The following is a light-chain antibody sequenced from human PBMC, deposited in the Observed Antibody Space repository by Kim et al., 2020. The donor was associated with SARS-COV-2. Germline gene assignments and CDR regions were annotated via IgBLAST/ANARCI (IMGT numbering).Light chain of an antibody. CDR2: GND. V-gene: IGLV1-40*01. J-gene: IGLJ1*01. CDR1: SSNIGAGYD. CDR3: QSYDNSLSGYV. Sequence: QRVTISCTGSSSNIGAGYDVHWYQQFPGAAPKFLIYGNDNRPSGVPDRFSGSKSGTSASLAITGLQPEDEADYYCQSYDNSLSGYVFGTGTKVNVL.